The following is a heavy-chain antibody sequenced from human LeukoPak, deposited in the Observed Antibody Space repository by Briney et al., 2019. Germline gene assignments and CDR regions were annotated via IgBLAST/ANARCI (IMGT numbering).Heavy chain of an antibody. D-gene: IGHD1-1*01. Sequence: GRSLSLSCAAYGFTFSSSAMSWVSQAPGNWLEWLSAIGGSVGSTYSADSVKGPFTISRDTSKNTRYLQMSSLRAEDTAVYYCARSPPEKGLERPYSPPISVDWGQGTLVTLSS. CDR1: GFTFSSSA. CDR3: ARSPPEKGLERPYSPPISVD. CDR2: IGGSVGST. V-gene: IGHV3-23*01. J-gene: IGHJ4*02.